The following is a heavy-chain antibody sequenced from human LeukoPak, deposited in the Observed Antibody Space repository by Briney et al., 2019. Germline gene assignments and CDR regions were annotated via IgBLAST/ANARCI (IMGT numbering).Heavy chain of an antibody. J-gene: IGHJ4*02. V-gene: IGHV3-23*01. Sequence: PGGSLRLSCAASGFVFTGFAMSWVRQAPEKGLEWVSSISGDGDTKYYADSVKGRFTFSRDNSKNTLYLQMNSPRAEDTAIYYCVKGGLEMVTDPAGFFDYWGQGILVTVSS. D-gene: IGHD5-24*01. CDR2: ISGDGDTK. CDR3: VKGGLEMVTDPAGFFDY. CDR1: GFVFTGFA.